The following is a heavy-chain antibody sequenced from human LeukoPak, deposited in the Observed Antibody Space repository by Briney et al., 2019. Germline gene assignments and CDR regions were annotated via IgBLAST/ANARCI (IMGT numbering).Heavy chain of an antibody. CDR3: ARLNKNDSGSYRFGKKKRGYMDV. D-gene: IGHD3-10*01. J-gene: IGHJ6*03. V-gene: IGHV4-34*01. Sequence: SETLSLTCAVYGGSFSGYYWSWIRQPPGKGLEGIGEINHSGSTNYNPSLKSRVTISVDTSKNQFSLKLISVTAADTAVYYCARLNKNDSGSYRFGKKKRGYMDVWGKGTTVTISS. CDR1: GGSFSGYY. CDR2: INHSGST.